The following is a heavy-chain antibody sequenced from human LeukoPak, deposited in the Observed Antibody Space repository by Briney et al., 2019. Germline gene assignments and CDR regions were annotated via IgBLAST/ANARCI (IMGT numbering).Heavy chain of an antibody. Sequence: PSETLSLTCTVSGGSISSYYWSWIRQPPGKGLEWIGYIYYSGSTNYNPSLKSRVTISVDTSKNQFSLKLSSVTAADTAVYYCARHAWSLDNSSWYYFDYWGQGTLVTVSS. D-gene: IGHD6-13*01. V-gene: IGHV4-59*08. CDR3: ARHAWSLDNSSWYYFDY. CDR1: GGSISSYY. J-gene: IGHJ4*02. CDR2: IYYSGST.